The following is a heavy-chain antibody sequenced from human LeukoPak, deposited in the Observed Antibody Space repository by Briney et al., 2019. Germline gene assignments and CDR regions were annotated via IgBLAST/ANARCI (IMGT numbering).Heavy chain of an antibody. CDR2: IYYSGST. V-gene: IGHV4-59*01. J-gene: IGHJ3*02. D-gene: IGHD3-22*01. CDR1: GGSISSYY. CDR3: ARDTYYYDSSGYTDAFDI. Sequence: SETLSLTCTVSGGSISSYYWSWIRQPPGKGLEWIGYIYYSGSTNYNPSLKSRVTISVDTSKNQFSLKLSSVTAADTAVYYCARDTYYYDSSGYTDAFDIWGQGTMVTVSS.